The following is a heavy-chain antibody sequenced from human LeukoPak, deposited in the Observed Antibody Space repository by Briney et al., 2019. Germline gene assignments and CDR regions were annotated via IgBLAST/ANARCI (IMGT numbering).Heavy chain of an antibody. Sequence: PGRSLRLSCAASGFTFSRYGMHWVRQAPGKGLEWVAVISSDGRDKHHADSVKGRFTISRDNSKNTLYLQTNSLRAEDTAVYYCARDLRRFAAYYFDYWGQGTLVTVSS. CDR1: GFTFSRYG. V-gene: IGHV3-30*03. J-gene: IGHJ4*02. D-gene: IGHD5/OR15-5a*01. CDR3: ARDLRRFAAYYFDY. CDR2: ISSDGRDK.